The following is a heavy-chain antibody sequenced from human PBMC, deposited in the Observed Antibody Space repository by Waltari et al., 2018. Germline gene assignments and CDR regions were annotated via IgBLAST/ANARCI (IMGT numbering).Heavy chain of an antibody. J-gene: IGHJ5*02. CDR2: LLGIGYIT. V-gene: IGHV3-23*01. D-gene: IGHD2-8*01. CDR3: VKGAGDHHGHPWSYNWFDP. Sequence: EVQLLESGGGLVQPGGSLRLSCAASGFTFHTTSMYWVRQGPGEGLMWVSLLLGIGYITDYSTSVTCRFTSSREKSKNTLDPQMNSLRAEDTAFYYCVKGAGDHHGHPWSYNWFDPWGQGTLVTVSS. CDR1: GFTFHTTS.